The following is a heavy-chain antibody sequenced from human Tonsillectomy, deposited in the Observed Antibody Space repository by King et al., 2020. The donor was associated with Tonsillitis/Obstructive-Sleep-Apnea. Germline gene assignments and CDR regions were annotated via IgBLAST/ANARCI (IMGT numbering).Heavy chain of an antibody. CDR2: IYHSGNT. D-gene: IGHD6-19*01. V-gene: IGHV4-4*02. Sequence: VQLQESGPGLVKPSGTLSLTCAVSGGSISSGNWWSWVRQPPGKVLEWIGEIYHSGNTNYSPSLKSRVTMSVDKSKNQFSLKLSSVTAADTAVYFCARAPIAVAGFDYWGQGTLVTVSS. CDR1: GGSISSGNW. J-gene: IGHJ4*02. CDR3: ARAPIAVAGFDY.